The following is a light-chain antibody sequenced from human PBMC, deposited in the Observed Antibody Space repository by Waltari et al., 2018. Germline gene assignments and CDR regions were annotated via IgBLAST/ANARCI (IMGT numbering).Light chain of an antibody. Sequence: IQRTQSHSLPSASAGGSATITCRASQRISRWLAWSTHKPGQAPNMLFYNSSNLDSGVPSRFSGRGSGTEFTLTISSLQPDDFATCDCQEYSTSPLSCAGGTTVDI. J-gene: IGKJ4*01. V-gene: IGKV1-5*03. CDR2: NSS. CDR3: QEYSTSPLS. CDR1: QRISRW.